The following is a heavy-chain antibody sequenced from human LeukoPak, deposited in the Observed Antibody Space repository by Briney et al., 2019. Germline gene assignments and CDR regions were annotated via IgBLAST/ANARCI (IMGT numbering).Heavy chain of an antibody. CDR2: IYYSGST. CDR1: GGSISSSSYY. Sequence: SETLSLTCTVSGGSISSSSYYWGWIRQPPGKGLEWIGSIYYSGSTYYNPSLKSRVTISIDTSKNHFSLKLNSVTAADTAVYYCARPYYGSGSPWDYMDVWGKGTTVTISS. D-gene: IGHD3-10*01. J-gene: IGHJ6*03. V-gene: IGHV4-39*02. CDR3: ARPYYGSGSPWDYMDV.